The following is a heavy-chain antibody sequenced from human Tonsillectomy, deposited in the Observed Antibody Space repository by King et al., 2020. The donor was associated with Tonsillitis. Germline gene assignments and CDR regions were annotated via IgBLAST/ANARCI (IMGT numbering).Heavy chain of an antibody. D-gene: IGHD3-3*01. Sequence: VQLVESGGGLVQPGGSLRLSCAASGFTFSSYWMSWVRQAPGKGLEWVANIKQDGSEKYYVDSVKGRFTISRDNAKNSLYLQMNSLRAEDTAVYYCARGNVLRFLEWLRNWFDPWGQGTLVTVSS. CDR1: GFTFSSYW. CDR2: IKQDGSEK. V-gene: IGHV3-7*01. CDR3: ARGNVLRFLEWLRNWFDP. J-gene: IGHJ5*02.